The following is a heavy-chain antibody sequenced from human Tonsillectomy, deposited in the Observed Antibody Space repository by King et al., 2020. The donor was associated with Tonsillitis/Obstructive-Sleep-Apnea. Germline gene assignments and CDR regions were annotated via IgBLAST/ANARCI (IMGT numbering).Heavy chain of an antibody. J-gene: IGHJ4*02. CDR2: ISSSSSTI. Sequence: VQLVESGGGLVQPGGSLRLSCAASGFTFSSYGMNWVRQAPGRGLEWVSYISSSSSTIYYADSVKGRFTVSRDNAKNSHYLQMNSLRDEDTAVYYCARDTGRGISPFDCWGQGTLVTVSS. D-gene: IGHD2-15*01. CDR1: GFTFSSYG. CDR3: ARDTGRGISPFDC. V-gene: IGHV3-48*02.